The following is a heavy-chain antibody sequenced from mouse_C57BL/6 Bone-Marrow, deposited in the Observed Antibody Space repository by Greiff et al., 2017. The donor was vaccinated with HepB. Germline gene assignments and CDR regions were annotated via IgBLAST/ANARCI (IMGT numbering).Heavy chain of an antibody. Sequence: QVQLQQPGTELVKPGASVKLSCKASGYTFTSYWMHWVKQRPGQGLEWIGNINPSNGDTNYNEKFKSKATLTVDKSSSTAYMQLSSLTSEDSAVYYCERWLQLDYAMDSWGQGTSVTVSS. CDR1: GYTFTSYW. D-gene: IGHD2-2*01. CDR3: ERWLQLDYAMDS. J-gene: IGHJ4*01. CDR2: INPSNGDT. V-gene: IGHV1-53*01.